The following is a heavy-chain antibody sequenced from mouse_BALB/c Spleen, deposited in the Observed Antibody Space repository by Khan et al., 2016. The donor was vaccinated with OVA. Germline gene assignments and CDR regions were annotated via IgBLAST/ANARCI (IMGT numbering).Heavy chain of an antibody. V-gene: IGHV5-6*01. CDR3: RFIISRDNAKNTLNLQMSSLKSEDTAMYYCARQPGYYEGSAMDY. J-gene: IGHJ4*01. CDR1: EFILSSFG. Sequence: ELGLVESGGDLLKPGGSLKLSFAASEFILSSFGLSWVRQTPAKRLSGVPTIISVGGYPYYPDSLKGRFIISRAMAKTPWNRQWGVLKPRVTDSLKGRFIISRDNAKNTLNLQMSSLKSEDTAMYYCARQPGYYEGSAMDYWGQGTSVTVSS. CDR2: IISVGGYP. D-gene: IGHD2-3*01.